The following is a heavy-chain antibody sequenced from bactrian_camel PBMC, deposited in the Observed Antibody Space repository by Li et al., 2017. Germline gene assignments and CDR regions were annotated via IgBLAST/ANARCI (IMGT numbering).Heavy chain of an antibody. D-gene: IGHD3*01. J-gene: IGHJ4*01. CDR1: GSTYSSNA. Sequence: HVQLVESGGGPVQAGGSLRLSCTASGSTYSSNACMGWFRQAPGKEREGVAALDYDGSTFYADSVKGRFTVSRDNAKNTVYLQMNSLEPEDTAVYYCVRGYWGPTDWGQGTQVTVS. V-gene: IGHV3S57*01. CDR2: LDYDGST. CDR3: VRGYWGPTD.